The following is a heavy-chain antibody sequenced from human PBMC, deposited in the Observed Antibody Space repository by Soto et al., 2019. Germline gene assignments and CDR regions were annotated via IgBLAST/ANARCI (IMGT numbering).Heavy chain of an antibody. J-gene: IGHJ4*02. Sequence: QVQLVQSGAEVKKPGASVKVSCKASGYTFTSYYMHWVRQAPGQGLEWMGIINPSGGSTSYAQKSQGRXXMXRXKSTGTVYMELSSLRSEDTAVYYCARDGSSSWPIDYWGQGTLVTVSS. CDR2: INPSGGST. D-gene: IGHD6-13*01. CDR1: GYTFTSYY. CDR3: ARDGSSSWPIDY. V-gene: IGHV1-46*01.